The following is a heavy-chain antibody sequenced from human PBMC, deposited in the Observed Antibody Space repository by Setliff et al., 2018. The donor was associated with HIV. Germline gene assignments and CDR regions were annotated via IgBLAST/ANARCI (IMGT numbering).Heavy chain of an antibody. CDR1: SGPLSAYY. J-gene: IGHJ6*03. CDR3: ATVARRLEPASLVHRYMDV. CDR2: INHSGST. V-gene: IGHV4-34*01. D-gene: IGHD1-1*01. Sequence: SETLSLTCGAYSGPLSAYYWAWIRQPPGKGLEWIGEINHSGSTNYNPSLKSRVTISVDTSKNQFSLNLTSVSAADTAVYYCATVARRLEPASLVHRYMDVWGTGTAVTVSS.